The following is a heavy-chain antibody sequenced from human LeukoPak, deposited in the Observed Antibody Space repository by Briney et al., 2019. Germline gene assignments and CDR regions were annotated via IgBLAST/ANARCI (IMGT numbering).Heavy chain of an antibody. Sequence: PSETLSLTCTVSGGSISSSSYYWGWIRQPPGKGLEWIGSIYYSGSTYYNPSLKSRVTISVDRSKNQFSLKLSSVTAADTAVYYCARLVAATGNFDYWGQGTLVTVSP. CDR1: GGSISSSSYY. CDR2: IYYSGST. V-gene: IGHV4-39*07. J-gene: IGHJ4*02. CDR3: ARLVAATGNFDY. D-gene: IGHD6-13*01.